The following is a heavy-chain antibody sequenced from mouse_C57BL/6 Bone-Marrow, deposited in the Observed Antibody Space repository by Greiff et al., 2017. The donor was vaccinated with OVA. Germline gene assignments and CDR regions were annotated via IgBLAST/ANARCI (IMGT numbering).Heavy chain of an antibody. CDR3: ARENYKGWVAY. CDR1: GYTFTSYW. CDR2: IHPNSGST. J-gene: IGHJ3*01. Sequence: QVQLQQPGAELVKPGASVKLSCKASGYTFTSYWLHWVKQRPGQGLEWIGMIHPNSGSTNYNEKFKSKATLTVDKSSSTAYMQLSSLTSEDSAVYYGARENYKGWVAYWGQGTLVTVSA. V-gene: IGHV1-64*01. D-gene: IGHD2-12*01.